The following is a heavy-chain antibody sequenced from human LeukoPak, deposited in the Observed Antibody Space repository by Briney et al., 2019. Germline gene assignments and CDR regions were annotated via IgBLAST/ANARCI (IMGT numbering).Heavy chain of an antibody. CDR3: ARHDYVWGSYRWYYYYGMDV. J-gene: IGHJ6*04. V-gene: IGHV1-3*01. CDR1: GYTFTSYA. D-gene: IGHD3-16*02. CDR2: INAGSGNT. Sequence: GASVKVSCKASGYTFTSYAMHWVRQAPGQRLEWMGWINAGSGNTKYSQKFQGRVTITRDTSASTAYMELSSLRSEDTAVYYCARHDYVWGSYRWYYYYGMDVWGKGTTVTISS.